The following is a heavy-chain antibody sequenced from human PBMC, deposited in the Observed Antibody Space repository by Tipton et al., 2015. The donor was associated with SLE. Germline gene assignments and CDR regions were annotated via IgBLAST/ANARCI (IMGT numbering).Heavy chain of an antibody. D-gene: IGHD3-3*01. J-gene: IGHJ3*02. Sequence: TLSLTCAVYGGSFSGYYWSWIRQPPGKGLEWIGEINHSGSTNYNPSLKSRVTISVDTSKNQFSLKLSSVTAADTAVYYCARQGPRLRFLEWLDAFDIWGQGTMVTVSS. CDR2: INHSGST. CDR1: GGSFSGYY. V-gene: IGHV4-34*01. CDR3: ARQGPRLRFLEWLDAFDI.